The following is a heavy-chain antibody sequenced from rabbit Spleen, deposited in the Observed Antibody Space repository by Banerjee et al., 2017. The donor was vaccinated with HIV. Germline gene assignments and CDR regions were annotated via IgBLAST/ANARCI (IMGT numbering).Heavy chain of an antibody. V-gene: IGHV1S7*01. D-gene: IGHD1-1*01. J-gene: IGHJ4*01. Sequence: QLTETGGGLVQPGGSLTLSCKASGIDFTNYYITWVRQAPGKGLEWIGIIYAAKGSTDYASWVNGRFTISSDNAQSTVDLKMNSLTAADTATYFCAREDVGGSISLWGPGTLVTVS. CDR1: GIDFTNYY. CDR3: AREDVGGSISL. CDR2: IYAAKGST.